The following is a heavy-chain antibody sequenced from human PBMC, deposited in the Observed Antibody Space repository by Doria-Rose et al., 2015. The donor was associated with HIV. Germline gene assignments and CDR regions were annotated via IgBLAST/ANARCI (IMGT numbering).Heavy chain of an antibody. CDR2: ISTYNGNT. J-gene: IGHJ4*02. Sequence: QVQLVQSGAEVQKPGASVKVSCKASGYTFTSYNLNWIRQAPGQGLEWMRWISTYNGNTHYVQNFQGGVTVTRDTSTSTVYLELRSLRPDDTAMYYCARSGTNREFDQWGQGTLVTVSS. D-gene: IGHD1-26*01. CDR3: ARSGTNREFDQ. CDR1: GYTFTSYN. V-gene: IGHV1-18*01.